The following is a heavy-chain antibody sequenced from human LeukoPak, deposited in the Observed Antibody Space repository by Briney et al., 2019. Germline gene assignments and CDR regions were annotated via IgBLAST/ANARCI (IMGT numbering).Heavy chain of an antibody. CDR1: GFTFTSSA. D-gene: IGHD6-13*01. CDR2: IVVGSGNT. V-gene: IGHV1-58*01. J-gene: IGHJ4*02. CDR3: AAGYSSSWYVGNYFDY. Sequence: GTSVKVSCKASGFTFTSSAVQWVRQARGRRLEWIGWIVVGSGNTNYAQKFQERVTITRDMSTSTAYMELSSLRSEDTAVYYCAAGYSSSWYVGNYFDYWGQGTLVTVSS.